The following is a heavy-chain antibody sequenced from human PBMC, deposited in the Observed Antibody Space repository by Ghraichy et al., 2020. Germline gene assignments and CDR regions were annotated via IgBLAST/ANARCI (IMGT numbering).Heavy chain of an antibody. CDR2: IKPDGSAK. J-gene: IGHJ4*02. V-gene: IGHV3-7*01. CDR1: GITVSTYW. CDR3: AKGSTGDDYFDY. Sequence: GGSLRLSCAASGITVSTYWMSWVRQAPGKGLEWVANIKPDGSAKHYVDSVKDRFTISRDDTKNSLYLQMNSLRAEDTAVYYCAKGSTGDDYFDYWGQGTLVTVSS. D-gene: IGHD7-27*01.